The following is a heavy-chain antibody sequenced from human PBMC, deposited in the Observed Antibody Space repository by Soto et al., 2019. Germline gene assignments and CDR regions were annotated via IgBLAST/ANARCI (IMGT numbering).Heavy chain of an antibody. CDR1: GFTFSSYA. J-gene: IGHJ4*02. Sequence: GGSLRLSCAASGFTFSSYAMHWVRQAPGKGLEWVAVISYDGSNKYYADSVKGRFTISRDNSKNTLYLQMNSLRAEDTAVYYCARGPGSSSWYNYFDYWGQGTLVSVSS. CDR2: ISYDGSNK. D-gene: IGHD6-13*01. CDR3: ARGPGSSSWYNYFDY. V-gene: IGHV3-30-3*01.